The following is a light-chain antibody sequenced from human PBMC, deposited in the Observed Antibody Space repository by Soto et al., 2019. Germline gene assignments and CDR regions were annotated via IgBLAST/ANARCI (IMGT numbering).Light chain of an antibody. CDR3: LQDYNYPWT. Sequence: AIQMTQSPSFLSASVGDRVTITCRASQDIKNDLGWYQQKPGKAPKLPIYAASSLESGVPSRFSGRGSGTDFTLSISSLQPEDFATYYCLQDYNYPWTFGLGTRVEI. CDR2: AAS. V-gene: IGKV1-6*01. J-gene: IGKJ1*01. CDR1: QDIKND.